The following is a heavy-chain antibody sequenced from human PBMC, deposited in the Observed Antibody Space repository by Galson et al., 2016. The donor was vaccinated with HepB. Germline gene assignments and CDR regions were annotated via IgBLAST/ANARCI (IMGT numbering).Heavy chain of an antibody. J-gene: IGHJ5*02. CDR1: GDSISSGNYF. CDR2: LHVRERT. V-gene: IGHV4-61*02. Sequence: TLSLTCTVSGDSISSGNYFWTWLRQPAGKELEWLGRLHVRERTDYNPSLKSRLDISFDTSKNQFSLKLNSVTAADTAVYYCARDRYHSGAWFDPWGQGTLVTVSS. CDR3: ARDRYHSGAWFDP. D-gene: IGHD6-19*01.